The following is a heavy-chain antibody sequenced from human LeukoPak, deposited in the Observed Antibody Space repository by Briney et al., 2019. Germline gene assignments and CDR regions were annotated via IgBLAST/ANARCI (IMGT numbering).Heavy chain of an antibody. CDR2: INGSGVTT. D-gene: IGHD3-16*02. Sequence: GGSLRLSCAASGFTFSNHAMSWVRQAPGKGLEWVSGINGSGVTTYYADSVNGRFTISRDNSKKTLYLHMNSLRVEDTAIYYCAKDSLYHYYMDVWGRGTSVTVSS. CDR3: AKDSLYHYYMDV. V-gene: IGHV3-23*01. J-gene: IGHJ6*03. CDR1: GFTFSNHA.